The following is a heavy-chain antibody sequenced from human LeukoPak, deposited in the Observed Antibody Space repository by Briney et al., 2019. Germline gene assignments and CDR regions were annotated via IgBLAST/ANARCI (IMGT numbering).Heavy chain of an antibody. J-gene: IGHJ3*02. CDR3: AREGTEDSSGYYVSVVHAFDI. Sequence: GGSLRLSCAASGFTFSSYDMHWVRQATGKGLEWVSAIGTAGDTYYPGSVKGRFTISRENAKNSLYLQMNSLRAEDTAVYYCAREGTEDSSGYYVSVVHAFDIWGQGTMVTVSS. V-gene: IGHV3-13*01. CDR1: GFTFSSYD. D-gene: IGHD3-22*01. CDR2: IGTAGDT.